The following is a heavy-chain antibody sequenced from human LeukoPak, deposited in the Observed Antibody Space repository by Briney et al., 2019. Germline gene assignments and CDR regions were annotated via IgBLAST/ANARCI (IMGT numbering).Heavy chain of an antibody. Sequence: SETLSLTRAVYGGSFSGYYWSWIRQPPGKGLEWIGEINHSGSTNYNPSLKSRVTISVDTSKNQFSLKLSSVTAADTAVYYCARGRGSSYYYYYYGMDVWGQGTTVTVSS. V-gene: IGHV4-34*01. CDR2: INHSGST. CDR3: ARGRGSSYYYYYYGMDV. CDR1: GGSFSGYY. D-gene: IGHD6-6*01. J-gene: IGHJ6*02.